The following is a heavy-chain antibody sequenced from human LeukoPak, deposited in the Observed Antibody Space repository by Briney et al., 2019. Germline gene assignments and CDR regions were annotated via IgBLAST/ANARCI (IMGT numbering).Heavy chain of an antibody. D-gene: IGHD3-22*01. Sequence: SQTLSLTCTVSGGSISSGSYYWSWIRQPAGKGLEWIGRIYTSGSTNYNPSLKSRVTISVDTSKNQFSLKLSSVTAADTAVYCCARQSDSSGYYYLGAFDFWGQGTMVTVSS. CDR1: GGSISSGSYY. CDR2: IYTSGST. J-gene: IGHJ3*01. V-gene: IGHV4-61*02. CDR3: ARQSDSSGYYYLGAFDF.